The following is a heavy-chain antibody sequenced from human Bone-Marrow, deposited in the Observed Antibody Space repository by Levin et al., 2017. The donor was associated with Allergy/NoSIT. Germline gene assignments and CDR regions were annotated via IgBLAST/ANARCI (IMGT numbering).Heavy chain of an antibody. V-gene: IGHV3-33*01. D-gene: IGHD2-15*01. J-gene: IGHJ5*02. CDR1: GFTFSSYG. Sequence: SCAASGFTFSSYGMHWVRQAPGKGLEWVAVIWYDGENKDYAESVKGRFTISRDNSKNTLYLQMNSLRAEDTAVYYCARGGRRFPFDPWGQGTLVTVSS. CDR3: ARGGRRFPFDP. CDR2: IWYDGENK.